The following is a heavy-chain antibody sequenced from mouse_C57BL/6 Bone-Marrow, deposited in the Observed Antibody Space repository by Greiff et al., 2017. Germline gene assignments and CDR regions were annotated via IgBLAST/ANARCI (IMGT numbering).Heavy chain of an antibody. J-gene: IGHJ2*01. CDR2: IYPGDGDT. CDR3: ARSSRGY. V-gene: IGHV1-82*01. Sequence: VQRVESGPELVKPGASVKISCKASGYAFSSSWMNWVKQRPGKGLEWIGRIYPGDGDTNYNGKFKGKATLTADKSSSTAYMQLSSLTSEDSAVYFCARSSRGYWGQGTTLTVSS. CDR1: GYAFSSSW.